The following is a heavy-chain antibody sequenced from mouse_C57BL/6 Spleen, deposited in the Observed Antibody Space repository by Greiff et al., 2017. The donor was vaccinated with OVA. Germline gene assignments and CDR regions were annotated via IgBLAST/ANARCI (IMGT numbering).Heavy chain of an antibody. CDR1: GFTFSDYG. CDR2: ISSGSSTI. CDR3: ARRANWGYFDV. D-gene: IGHD4-1*01. J-gene: IGHJ1*03. Sequence: EVMLVESGGGLVKPGGSLKLSCAASGFTFSDYGMHWVRQAPEKGLEWVAYISSGSSTIYYADTVKGRFTISRDNAKNTLFLQMTSLRSEDTAKYYCARRANWGYFDVWGTGTTVTVSS. V-gene: IGHV5-17*01.